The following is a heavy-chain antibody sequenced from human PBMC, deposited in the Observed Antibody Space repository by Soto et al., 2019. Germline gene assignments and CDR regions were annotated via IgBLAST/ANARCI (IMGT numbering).Heavy chain of an antibody. Sequence: GSGPTLVNPTETLTLTCTVSGFSLSHIRVGVGWIRQPPGKALEWLAHVFSNDAKSYSPSLKGRLTTSRDTFRSQVVLTMTNVDPVDKATYFCARIERYSTYEYFDFWGQGTLVTVSS. CDR3: ARIERYSTYEYFDF. CDR1: GFSLSHIRVG. V-gene: IGHV2-26*01. CDR2: VFSNDAK. J-gene: IGHJ4*02. D-gene: IGHD5-12*01.